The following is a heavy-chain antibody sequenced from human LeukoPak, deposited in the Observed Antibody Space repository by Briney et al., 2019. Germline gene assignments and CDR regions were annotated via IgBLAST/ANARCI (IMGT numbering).Heavy chain of an antibody. CDR2: IIPLLGVT. J-gene: IGHJ3*02. D-gene: IGHD3-16*01. V-gene: IGHV1-69*04. CDR1: GGTFSSYA. CDR3: ARARAMITFGGVRHAFDI. Sequence: ASVKVSCKASGGTFSSYAFNWVRQAPGQGLEWVGRIIPLLGVTNHAQKLQGRVTVTADPATSTAYMELSSLIPDDTAVYYCARARAMITFGGVRHAFDIWGQGTLVTVSS.